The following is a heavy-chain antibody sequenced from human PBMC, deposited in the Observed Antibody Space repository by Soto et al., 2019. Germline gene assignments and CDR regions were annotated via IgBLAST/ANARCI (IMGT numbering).Heavy chain of an antibody. CDR2: ISWNSGNI. J-gene: IGHJ4*02. V-gene: IGHV3-9*01. D-gene: IGHD5-18*01. CDR1: GFTVDDYA. CDR3: VRSKGGYSYGTPFDY. Sequence: EVQLEESGGALVQPGRSLRLSCAASGFTVDDYAMHWVRQVLGKGLEWVSSISWNSGNIGYADSVKGRFTTSRDNAKNSLYLQMNSLSPEDTALYYCVRSKGGYSYGTPFDYWGQGTLVTVSS.